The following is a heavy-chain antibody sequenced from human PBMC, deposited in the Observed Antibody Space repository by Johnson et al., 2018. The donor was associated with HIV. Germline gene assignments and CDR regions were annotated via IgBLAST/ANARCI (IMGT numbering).Heavy chain of an antibody. Sequence: QVQLVESGGGLVKPGGSLRLSCAASGFTFSSYAMHWVRQAPGKGLEWVAVISYDGSNKYYADSVKGRFTISRDNSKNTLYLQMNSLRAGDTAVYYCARHKGQQYDTFDIWGQGTMVTVSS. V-gene: IGHV3-30-3*01. CDR1: GFTFSSYA. CDR2: ISYDGSNK. J-gene: IGHJ3*02. D-gene: IGHD6-13*01. CDR3: ARHKGQQYDTFDI.